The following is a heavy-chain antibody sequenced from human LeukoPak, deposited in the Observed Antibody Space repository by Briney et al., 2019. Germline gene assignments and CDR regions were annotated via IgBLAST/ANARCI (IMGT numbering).Heavy chain of an antibody. CDR2: ISSSSSYI. J-gene: IGHJ5*02. D-gene: IGHD5-24*01. V-gene: IGHV3-21*01. Sequence: PGGSLRLSCAASGFTFSSYSMNWVRQAPGKGLEWVSSISSSSSYIYYADSVKGRFTISRDNAKNSLYLQMNSLRAEDTAVYYCARESDGYSYNWFDPWGQGTLVTVSS. CDR1: GFTFSSYS. CDR3: ARESDGYSYNWFDP.